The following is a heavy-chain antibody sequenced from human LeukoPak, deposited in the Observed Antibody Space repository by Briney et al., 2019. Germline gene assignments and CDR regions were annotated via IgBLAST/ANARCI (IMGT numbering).Heavy chain of an antibody. D-gene: IGHD6-13*01. J-gene: IGHJ4*02. CDR2: INPNSGGT. CDR3: ARGKYSSSWHYKNLIGDY. CDR1: GYTFTGYY. V-gene: IGHV1-2*02. Sequence: ASVKVSCKASGYTFTGYYMHWVRQAPGQGLEWMGWINPNSGGTNYAQKFQGRVTMTRDTSISTAYIELSRLRSDDTAVYYCARGKYSSSWHYKNLIGDYWGQGTLVTVSS.